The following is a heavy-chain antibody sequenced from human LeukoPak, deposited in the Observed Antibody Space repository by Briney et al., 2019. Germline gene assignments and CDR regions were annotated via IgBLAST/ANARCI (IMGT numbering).Heavy chain of an antibody. V-gene: IGHV3-23*01. CDR2: ISGSGGGT. D-gene: IGHD1-26*01. Sequence: PGGSLRLSCAASGFTFNNYAMNWVRQAPGKGLEWVSGISGSGGGTYYADSVKGRFTISRDNSKSTLYLQMNSLRAEDTAVYYCAKDTAGELGFDIWGQGTMVTVSS. J-gene: IGHJ3*02. CDR3: AKDTAGELGFDI. CDR1: GFTFNNYA.